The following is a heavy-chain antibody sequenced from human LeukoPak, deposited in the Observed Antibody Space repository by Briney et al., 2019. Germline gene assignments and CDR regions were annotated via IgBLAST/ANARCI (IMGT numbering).Heavy chain of an antibody. V-gene: IGHV1-2*06. D-gene: IGHD3-22*01. CDR2: INPNSGGT. CDR1: GYTFTGYY. J-gene: IGHJ4*02. Sequence: GASVKVSCKASGYTFTGYYMHWVRQAPGQGLEWMGRINPNSGGTNYAQKFQGRVTMTRDTSISTAYMELSRLRSDDTAVYYCARARQHTYYYDSSGYYYFDYRGQGTLVTVSS. CDR3: ARARQHTYYYDSSGYYYFDY.